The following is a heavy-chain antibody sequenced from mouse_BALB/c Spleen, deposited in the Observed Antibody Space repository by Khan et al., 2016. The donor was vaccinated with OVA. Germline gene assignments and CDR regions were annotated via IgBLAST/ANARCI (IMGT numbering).Heavy chain of an antibody. CDR3: AKGVWSYYYAIDY. Sequence: QVQLQQSGPGLVAPSQSLSITCTVSGFSLTDYGVSWIRQPPGKGLEWLGVIWGGGSTYYNSALKSRLSISKDNSKSQVFLKMNSLQTDDTAMYYCAKGVWSYYYAIDYGGQGTSVTVSS. CDR2: IWGGGST. J-gene: IGHJ4*01. D-gene: IGHD2-10*02. CDR1: GFSLTDYG. V-gene: IGHV2-6-5*01.